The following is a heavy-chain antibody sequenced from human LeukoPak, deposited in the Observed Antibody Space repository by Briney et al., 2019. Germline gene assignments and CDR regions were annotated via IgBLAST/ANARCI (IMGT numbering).Heavy chain of an antibody. J-gene: IGHJ6*03. V-gene: IGHV4-39*07. CDR1: GGSISSSIYY. CDR3: ARTVGKAVAGLIYYYYYMDV. Sequence: SETLSLTCTVSGGSISSSIYYWGWIRQPPGKGLEWIGSIYYSGSTYYNPSLKSRVTISVDTSKNQFSLKLSSVTAADTAVYYCARTVGKAVAGLIYYYYYMDVWGKGTTVTVSS. D-gene: IGHD6-19*01. CDR2: IYYSGST.